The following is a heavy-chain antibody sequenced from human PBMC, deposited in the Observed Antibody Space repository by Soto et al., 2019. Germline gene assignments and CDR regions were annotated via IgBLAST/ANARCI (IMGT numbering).Heavy chain of an antibody. Sequence: EVQLVESGGGLVQPGGSLRLSCAASGFTFSSYWMSWVRQAPGKGLEWVANIKQDGSEKYYVDSVKGRFTISRDNAKNSLYLQMNGLRAEDTAVYYCARYITMVRGSYGMDVWGQGTTVTVSS. V-gene: IGHV3-7*03. CDR2: IKQDGSEK. CDR1: GFTFSSYW. J-gene: IGHJ6*02. D-gene: IGHD3-10*01. CDR3: ARYITMVRGSYGMDV.